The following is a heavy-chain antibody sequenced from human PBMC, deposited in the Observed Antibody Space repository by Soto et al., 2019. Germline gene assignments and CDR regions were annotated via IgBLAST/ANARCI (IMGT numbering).Heavy chain of an antibody. Sequence: PSETLSLTCTVSGVSIHNSHSFWGWIRQPPGKGLEFIGTVYYSGGAPYNPSLERRVSVSVDTSKSQFSLKLSAVTAADTAVYYCATSQKGYNWNYFDHWGQGALVTVSS. CDR2: VYYSGGA. V-gene: IGHV4-39*01. CDR3: ATSQKGYNWNYFDH. D-gene: IGHD1-20*01. J-gene: IGHJ4*02. CDR1: GVSIHNSHSF.